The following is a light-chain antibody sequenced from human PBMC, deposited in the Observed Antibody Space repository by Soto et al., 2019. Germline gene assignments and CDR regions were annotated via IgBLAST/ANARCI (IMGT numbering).Light chain of an antibody. CDR1: SSDVGSHNL. J-gene: IGLJ1*01. V-gene: IGLV2-23*02. CDR2: EVS. Sequence: QSVLTQPASVSGSPGQSITISCTGTSSDVGSHNLVSWYQHHPGKAPKLMIYEVSKRPSGVSNRFSGSKSGNTASLTISGLQAEDEADYYCCSYAGSSTLVFGTGTKVTVL. CDR3: CSYAGSSTLV.